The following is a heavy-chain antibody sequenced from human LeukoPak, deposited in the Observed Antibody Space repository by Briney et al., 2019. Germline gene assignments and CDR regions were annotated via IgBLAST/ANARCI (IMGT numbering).Heavy chain of an antibody. D-gene: IGHD5-24*01. V-gene: IGHV6-1*01. J-gene: IGHJ4*02. Sequence: SQTLSLTCAISGDSVSTNSGAWNCIRPSPSRGLMWLGRTSYRSKWYNDYEVSVKSRITITPDTSKNQFSLQLNSVTPEDTAVYYCAREAEITRFDYWGQGTLVTVSS. CDR1: GDSVSTNSGA. CDR2: TSYRSKWYN. CDR3: AREAEITRFDY.